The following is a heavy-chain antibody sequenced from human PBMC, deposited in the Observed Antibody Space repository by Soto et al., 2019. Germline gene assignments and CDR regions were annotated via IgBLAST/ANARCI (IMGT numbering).Heavy chain of an antibody. D-gene: IGHD6-19*01. CDR1: GYTFTTYA. CDR2: INVGNAKT. J-gene: IGHJ4*02. Sequence: ASVKVSCKTSGYTFTTYAMHWVRQAPGQGLEWMGWINVGNAKTKYSQKFQGRVTITRATSATTAYMELSSLRFEDTAVYYCARAGYSSGWDSYFDYCGQGPLVTVSS. CDR3: ARAGYSSGWDSYFDY. V-gene: IGHV1-3*01.